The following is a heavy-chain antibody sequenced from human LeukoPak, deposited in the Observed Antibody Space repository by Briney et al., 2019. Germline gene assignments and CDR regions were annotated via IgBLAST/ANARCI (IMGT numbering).Heavy chain of an antibody. V-gene: IGHV3-48*03. CDR3: EGEAVAGRDYFDY. J-gene: IGHJ4*02. D-gene: IGHD6-19*01. CDR2: ISSSGSTI. CDR1: GFTFSSYE. Sequence: GGSLRLSCAASGFTFSSYEMNWVRQAPGKGLEWVSYISSSGSTIYYADSVKGRFTISRDNAKNSLYLQMSSLRAEDTAVYYCEGEAVAGRDYFDYWGQGTLVTVSS.